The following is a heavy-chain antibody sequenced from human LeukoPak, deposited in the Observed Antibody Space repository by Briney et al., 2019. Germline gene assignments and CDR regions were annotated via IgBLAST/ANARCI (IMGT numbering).Heavy chain of an antibody. Sequence: PSETLSLTCTVSGGSISGYYWSWIRQPPGKGLEWLGYIYYSGSTKYNPSLKSRVTMSVDTSRNQFSLKLSSVTAADTAVYYCARGGLENGYHSNDGFDICGQGTMVTVSS. D-gene: IGHD3-22*01. CDR2: IYYSGST. J-gene: IGHJ3*02. V-gene: IGHV4-59*01. CDR3: ARGGLENGYHSNDGFDI. CDR1: GGSISGYY.